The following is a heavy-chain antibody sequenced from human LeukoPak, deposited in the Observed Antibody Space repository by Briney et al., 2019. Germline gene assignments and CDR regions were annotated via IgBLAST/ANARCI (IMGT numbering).Heavy chain of an antibody. Sequence: GESLKISCKGSGYSFTSYWIGWVRQVPGKGLEGMGIIYPGDSDTRYSPSFQGQVTISADKSISTAYLQWSSLKASDTAMYYCARLDLGSHGIPNYFDYWGQGTLVTVSS. V-gene: IGHV5-51*01. D-gene: IGHD1-26*01. J-gene: IGHJ4*02. CDR3: ARLDLGSHGIPNYFDY. CDR1: GYSFTSYW. CDR2: IYPGDSDT.